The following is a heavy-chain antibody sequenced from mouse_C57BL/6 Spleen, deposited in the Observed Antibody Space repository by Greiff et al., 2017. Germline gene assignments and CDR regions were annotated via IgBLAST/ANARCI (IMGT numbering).Heavy chain of an antibody. V-gene: IGHV14-4*01. CDR2: IDPENGDT. J-gene: IGHJ4*01. CDR3: TKRYYYGGGGY. Sequence: EVQLQQSGAELVRPGASVKLSCTASGFNIKDDYMHWVKQRPEQGLEWIGWIDPENGDTEYASKFQGKATITADTSSNTAYLQLSSLTSEDTAVYYCTKRYYYGGGGYWGQGTSVTVSS. D-gene: IGHD1-1*01. CDR1: GFNIKDDY.